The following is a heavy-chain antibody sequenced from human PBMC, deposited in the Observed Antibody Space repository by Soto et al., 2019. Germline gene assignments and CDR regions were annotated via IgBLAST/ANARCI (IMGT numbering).Heavy chain of an antibody. Sequence: EVQLVESGGGLVQPGGSLRLSCAASGFTVSSNYMSWVRQAPGKGLEGVSVIYSGGSTYYADSVKGRFTISRDNSKNTLYLQMNSLRDEDTAVYYCARDLPYHQKRLLITPLDAFDIWGQGTMVTVSS. J-gene: IGHJ3*02. D-gene: IGHD2-21*01. CDR3: ARDLPYHQKRLLITPLDAFDI. V-gene: IGHV3-66*01. CDR2: IYSGGST. CDR1: GFTVSSNY.